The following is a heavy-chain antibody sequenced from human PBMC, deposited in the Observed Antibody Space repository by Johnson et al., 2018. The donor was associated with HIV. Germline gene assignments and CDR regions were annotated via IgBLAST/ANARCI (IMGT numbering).Heavy chain of an antibody. V-gene: IGHV3-66*01. J-gene: IGHJ3*02. CDR1: GFTVSSNY. CDR3: ARSSGYYGTYAFDI. CDR2: IYSGGST. D-gene: IGHD3-22*01. Sequence: MQLVESGGDLVQPGGSLRLSCAVSGFTVSSNYMSWVRRAPGKGLEWVSVIYSGGSTYYADSVKGRFTISRDNSKNTLYLQMNSLRPEDTAVYYCARSSGYYGTYAFDIWGQGTMVTVSS.